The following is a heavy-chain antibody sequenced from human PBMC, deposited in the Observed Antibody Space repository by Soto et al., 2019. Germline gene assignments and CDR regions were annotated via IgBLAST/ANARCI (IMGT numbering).Heavy chain of an antibody. CDR2: TKNKANSYTT. V-gene: IGHV3-72*01. Sequence: PGGSLRLSCAASGFTFNDRYMDWVRQAPGKGLEWVGRTKNKANSYTTEYAASVKGRFTISRDDSRNSVYLQMNSLKTDDTAVYYCTIEGAYPGPDFDYWGQGTRVTVSS. D-gene: IGHD3-16*01. CDR3: TIEGAYPGPDFDY. J-gene: IGHJ4*02. CDR1: GFTFNDRY.